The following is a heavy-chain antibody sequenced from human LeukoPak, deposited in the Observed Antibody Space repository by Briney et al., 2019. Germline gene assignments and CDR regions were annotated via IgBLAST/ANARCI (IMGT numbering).Heavy chain of an antibody. CDR2: INHSGST. Sequence: PSETLSLTCTVSGYSIIDGYYWGWIRQPPGKGLEWIGEINHSGSTNYNPSLKSRVTISVDTSKNQFSLKLSSVTAADTAVYYCARGVGFDPWGQGTLVTVSS. D-gene: IGHD2-15*01. CDR1: GYSIIDGYY. V-gene: IGHV4-38-2*02. J-gene: IGHJ5*02. CDR3: ARGVGFDP.